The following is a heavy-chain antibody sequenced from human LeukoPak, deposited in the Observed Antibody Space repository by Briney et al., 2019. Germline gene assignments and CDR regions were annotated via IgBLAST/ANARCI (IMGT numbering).Heavy chain of an antibody. CDR2: ISYDGSNK. J-gene: IGHJ3*02. Sequence: PGGSLRLSCAASGFTFSSYAMHWVRQAPGKGLEWVAVISYDGSNKYYADSVKGRFTISRDNFKNTLYLQMNSLRAEDTAVYYCARIDSRRTFDIWGQGTMVTVSS. CDR1: GFTFSSYA. D-gene: IGHD1-14*01. V-gene: IGHV3-30*04. CDR3: ARIDSRRTFDI.